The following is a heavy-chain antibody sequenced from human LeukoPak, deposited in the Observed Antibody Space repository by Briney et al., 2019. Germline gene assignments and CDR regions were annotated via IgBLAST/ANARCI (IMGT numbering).Heavy chain of an antibody. V-gene: IGHV3-30*02. J-gene: IGHJ4*02. CDR2: IRYDGFNK. D-gene: IGHD4-17*01. Sequence: GGSLRLSCAASGFSFNLYGMHWVRQAPGKGLEWVAFIRYDGFNKYYADSVKGRFTISRDNSKNTLYLQMNSLRAEDTAVYYCARDAGFHDYGDFFFDYWGQGTLVSVSS. CDR3: ARDAGFHDYGDFFFDY. CDR1: GFSFNLYG.